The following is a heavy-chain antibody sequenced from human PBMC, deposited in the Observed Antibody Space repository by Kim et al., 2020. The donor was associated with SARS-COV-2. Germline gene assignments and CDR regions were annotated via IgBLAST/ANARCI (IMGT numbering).Heavy chain of an antibody. CDR3: ARHGEGAAAGSLDYYHNAVDV. CDR1: GGAISISSHH. D-gene: IGHD6-13*01. J-gene: IGHJ6*02. CDR2: IYYSGST. Sequence: SETLSLTCTVSGGAISISSHHWGWIRQPPVKGLEWIGTIYYSGSTYYNPSLKSRVTISVATSKNKFSLRLSSVTAADTALYYCARHGEGAAAGSLDYYHNAVDVAGQGSTVTV. V-gene: IGHV4-39*01.